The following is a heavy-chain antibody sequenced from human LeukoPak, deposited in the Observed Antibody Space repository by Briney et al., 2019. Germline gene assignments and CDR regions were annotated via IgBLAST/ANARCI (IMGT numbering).Heavy chain of an antibody. V-gene: IGHV3-20*04. D-gene: IGHD3-16*01. Sequence: GGSLRLSCAASGFKFDDYGMSWVRQAPGKGLEWVCDINWNGARKDYADSVKGRFTISRDKAKNSLYIQMNSLRAEDTAVYYCTGYYYDSSRGLDLWGQGTLVTVSA. CDR1: GFKFDDYG. CDR3: TGYYYDSSRGLDL. J-gene: IGHJ5*02. CDR2: INWNGARK.